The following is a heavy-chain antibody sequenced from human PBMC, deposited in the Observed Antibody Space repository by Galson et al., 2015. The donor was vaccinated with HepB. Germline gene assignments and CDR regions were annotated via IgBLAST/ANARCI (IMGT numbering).Heavy chain of an antibody. Sequence: SLRLSCADSGFIFSSRVMTWVRQAPGKGLEWVAAISATDGATAFADSVKGRFTISRDNSKNTLYLQMNSLRVEDTAVYYCAKGDSGYWYFNLWGRGTLVTVSS. CDR2: ISATDGAT. J-gene: IGHJ2*01. CDR1: GFIFSSRV. CDR3: AKGDSGYWYFNL. V-gene: IGHV3-23*01.